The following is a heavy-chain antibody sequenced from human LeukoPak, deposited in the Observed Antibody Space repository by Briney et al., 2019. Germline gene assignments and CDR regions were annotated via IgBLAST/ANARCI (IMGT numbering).Heavy chain of an antibody. CDR1: GGTFSSYA. V-gene: IGHV1-69*05. D-gene: IGHD4-17*01. J-gene: IGHJ3*02. Sequence: ASVKVSCKASGGTFSSYAISWVRQAPGQGLEWMGGIIPIFGTANYAQKFQGRVTITTDESTSTAYMELSSLRSEDTAVYYCARDYGDRDAFDIWGQGTMVTVSS. CDR2: IIPIFGTA. CDR3: ARDYGDRDAFDI.